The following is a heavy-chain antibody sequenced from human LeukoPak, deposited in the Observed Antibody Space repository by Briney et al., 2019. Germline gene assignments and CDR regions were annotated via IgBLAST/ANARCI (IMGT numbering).Heavy chain of an antibody. CDR3: ARTHCSSGSCYLDAFDI. D-gene: IGHD2-15*01. V-gene: IGHV4-34*01. J-gene: IGHJ3*02. CDR1: GGSFSDYY. CDR2: INHSGST. Sequence: PSETLSLTCAVYGGSFSDYYWSWIRQPPGKGLEWIGEINHSGSTNYNPSLKSRVTISVDTSKNQFSLKLSSVTAADTAVYYCARTHCSSGSCYLDAFDIWGQGTMVTVSS.